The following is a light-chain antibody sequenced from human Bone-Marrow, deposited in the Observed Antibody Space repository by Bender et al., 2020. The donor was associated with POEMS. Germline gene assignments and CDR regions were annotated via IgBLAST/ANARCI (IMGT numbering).Light chain of an antibody. CDR2: GYN. J-gene: IGLJ3*02. CDR3: QSYDNSLGGWV. CDR1: SSNTGSGYD. V-gene: IGLV1-40*01. Sequence: QSVLTQPPSVFGAPGQRVTISCTGSSSNTGSGYDINWYQQLPGTAPKLLIYGYNNRPSGVPDRFSGSKSGTSASLAITGLQAEDEGDYYCQSYDNSLGGWVFGGGTKLTVL.